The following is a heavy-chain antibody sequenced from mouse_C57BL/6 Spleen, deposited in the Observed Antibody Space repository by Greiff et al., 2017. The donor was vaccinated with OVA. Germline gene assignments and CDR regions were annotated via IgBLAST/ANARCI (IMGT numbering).Heavy chain of an antibody. CDR3: AREGSYYYAMDY. CDR1: GYTFTSYW. J-gene: IGHJ4*01. CDR2: IYPGSGST. V-gene: IGHV1-55*01. Sequence: QVQLKQPGAELVKPGASVKMSCKASGYTFTSYWITWVKQRPGQGLEWIGDIYPGSGSTNYNEKFKSKATLTVDTSSSTAYMQLSSLTSEDSAVYYCAREGSYYYAMDYWGQGTSVTVSS.